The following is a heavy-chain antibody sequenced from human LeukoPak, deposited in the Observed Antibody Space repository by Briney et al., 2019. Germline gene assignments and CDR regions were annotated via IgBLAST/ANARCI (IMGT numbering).Heavy chain of an antibody. J-gene: IGHJ6*03. D-gene: IGHD2-2*01. Sequence: GESLKISCKGSGYSFTSYWIGWVRQMPGKGLEWMGIIFPGDSDARYSPSFQGQVTISADKSISTAFLQWSSLKASDTAIYYCARHRYCASTSCASYYHYMDVWGKGTTVTVSS. CDR2: IFPGDSDA. CDR3: ARHRYCASTSCASYYHYMDV. CDR1: GYSFTSYW. V-gene: IGHV5-51*01.